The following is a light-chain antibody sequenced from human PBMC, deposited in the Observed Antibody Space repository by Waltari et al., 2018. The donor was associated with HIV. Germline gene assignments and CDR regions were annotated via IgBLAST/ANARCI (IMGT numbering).Light chain of an antibody. V-gene: IGLV1-40*01. CDR3: QSYDTTLSGSI. J-gene: IGLJ2*01. Sequence: QSVLTQSPSVSGAPGQRVTLNCTGSTSNIGAGHDLHWYQHFPGTAPKLLIYGNSNRPSGVPDRFSGSKSDTTASLVITGLQAGDDADYYCQSYDTTLSGSIFGGGTKLTVL. CDR2: GNS. CDR1: TSNIGAGHD.